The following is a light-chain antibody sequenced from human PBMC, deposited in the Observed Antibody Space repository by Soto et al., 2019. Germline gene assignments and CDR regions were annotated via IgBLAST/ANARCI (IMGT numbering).Light chain of an antibody. V-gene: IGKV4-1*01. CDR3: QQYNNWPPRWT. CDR1: QSVLYSSNNKNY. Sequence: DIVMTQSPDSLAVSLGERATINCKSSQSVLYSSNNKNYLAWYKQKPGQPPQLLIYWASTRESGVPDRFSGSGSGTDFTLTISSLQAEDVAVYYCQQYNNWPPRWTFGQGTKVEIK. J-gene: IGKJ1*01. CDR2: WAS.